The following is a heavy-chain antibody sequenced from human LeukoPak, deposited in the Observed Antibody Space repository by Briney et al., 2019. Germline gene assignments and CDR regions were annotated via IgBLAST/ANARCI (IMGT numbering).Heavy chain of an antibody. CDR1: GFTFSSYA. V-gene: IGHV3-23*01. D-gene: IGHD3-10*01. CDR3: ARDQWFGDQYYYGMDV. Sequence: GGSLRLSCAASGFTFSSYAMSWVRQAPGKGLEWVSAISGSGGSTYYADSVKGRFTISRDNSKNTLYLQMNSLRAEDTAVYYCARDQWFGDQYYYGMDVWGKGTTVTVSS. J-gene: IGHJ6*04. CDR2: ISGSGGST.